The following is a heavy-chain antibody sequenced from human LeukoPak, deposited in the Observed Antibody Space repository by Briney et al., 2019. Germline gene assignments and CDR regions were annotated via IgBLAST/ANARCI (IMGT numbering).Heavy chain of an antibody. CDR2: IYHSGIT. D-gene: IGHD2-21*01. CDR1: GYSISTGYY. J-gene: IGHJ4*02. V-gene: IGHV4-38-2*01. Sequence: SETLSLTCGVSGYSISTGYYWGWIRQSPGKGLEWIGNIYHSGITHYNLSLQGRVTLSVDTSKNQFSLNLNSVTAADTAVYYCTRFSTASSRPAYYWGQGTLVIVSS. CDR3: TRFSTASSRPAYY.